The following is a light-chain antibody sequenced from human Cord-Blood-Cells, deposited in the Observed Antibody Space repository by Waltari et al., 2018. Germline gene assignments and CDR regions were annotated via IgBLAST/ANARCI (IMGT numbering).Light chain of an antibody. CDR3: QSYDSSLSGYV. J-gene: IGLJ1*01. CDR2: GNS. CDR1: SSNIGAGYD. V-gene: IGLV1-40*01. Sequence: QSVLTQPPSVSGAPGQRVTISCTGSSSNIGAGYDVHWYQQLPGTAPNLLIYGNSNRPSGPPDRFSGSKSGTSASLAITGLQAEDEADYYCQSYDSSLSGYVFGTGTKVTVL.